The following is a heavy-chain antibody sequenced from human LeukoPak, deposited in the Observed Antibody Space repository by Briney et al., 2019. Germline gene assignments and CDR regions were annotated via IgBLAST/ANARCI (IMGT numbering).Heavy chain of an antibody. J-gene: IGHJ4*02. CDR1: GCSLRTRGMC. V-gene: IGHV2-70*11. CDR2: IDWDDDS. CDR3: ARTHNYDSSGRKRDYFDY. D-gene: IGHD3-22*01. Sequence: VSGPTLVKPTQTLTLTCTFSGCSLRTRGMCVSWIRQPPGKALEWLSRIDWDDDSYYSTSLKTRLTISKDTSKNQVVLTMTNMDPVDTATYYCARTHNYDSSGRKRDYFDYWGQGTLVTVSS.